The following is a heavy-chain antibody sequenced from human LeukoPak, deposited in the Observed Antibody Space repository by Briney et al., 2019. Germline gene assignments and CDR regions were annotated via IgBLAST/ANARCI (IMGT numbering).Heavy chain of an antibody. D-gene: IGHD6-19*01. CDR3: ARLIRQWLPLGSYYFDY. V-gene: IGHV4-39*01. CDR2: IYYSGST. Sequence: SETLSLTCTVSGGSISSSSYYWGWIRQPPGKGLEWIGSIYYSGSTYYNPSLKSRVTISVDTSKNQFSLKLSSVTAADTAVYYCARLIRQWLPLGSYYFDYWGQGPWSPSPQ. J-gene: IGHJ4*02. CDR1: GGSISSSSYY.